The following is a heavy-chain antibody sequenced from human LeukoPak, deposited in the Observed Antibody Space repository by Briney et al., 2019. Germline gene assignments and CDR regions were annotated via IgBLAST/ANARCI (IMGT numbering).Heavy chain of an antibody. CDR1: GFTFSSYS. CDR2: ISSSSSTI. V-gene: IGHV3-48*01. D-gene: IGHD3-10*01. J-gene: IGHJ6*02. Sequence: PGGSLRLSCAASGFTFSSYSMNWVRQAPGKGLEWVSYISSSSSTIYYADSLKGRFTISRDNAKNSLYLQMNSLRAEDTAVYYCARRLKLGVWITQALYYHGMDLWGQGTTVTVSS. CDR3: ARRLKLGVWITQALYYHGMDL.